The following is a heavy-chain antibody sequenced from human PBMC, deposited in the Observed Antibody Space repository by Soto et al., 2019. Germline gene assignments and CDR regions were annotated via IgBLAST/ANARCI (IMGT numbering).Heavy chain of an antibody. V-gene: IGHV4-34*01. CDR3: ARESHDILTGPPWVWYFDL. J-gene: IGHJ2*01. Sequence: QVQLQQWGAGPLRPLETLSLTCGVSGGFFSGYYWAWIRQSPGKGLERIGEINDRGSINYNPSLKSRVSISVDTSKNHYSLNLRSVTAADTAVYYCARESHDILTGPPWVWYFDLWGRGTLVTVSS. CDR1: GGFFSGYY. CDR2: INDRGSI. D-gene: IGHD3-9*01.